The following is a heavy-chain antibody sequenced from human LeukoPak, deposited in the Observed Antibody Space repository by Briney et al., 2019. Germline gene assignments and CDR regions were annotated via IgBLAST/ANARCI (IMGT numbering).Heavy chain of an antibody. D-gene: IGHD1-26*01. CDR2: VNQDGSGK. CDR1: GFTFSSAW. V-gene: IGHV3-7*01. J-gene: IGHJ4*02. CDR3: ARDEVGATTEFDY. Sequence: GGSLRLSCAASGFTFSSAWMSWVRQAPGKGLEWVANVNQDGSGKYYVDSVKGRFTISKDNAKNSLYLQMNSLRAEDTAIYYCARDEVGATTEFDYWGQGTLVTVSS.